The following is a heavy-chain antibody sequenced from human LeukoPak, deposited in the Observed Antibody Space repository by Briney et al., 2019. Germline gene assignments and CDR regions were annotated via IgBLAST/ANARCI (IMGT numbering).Heavy chain of an antibody. CDR2: IIPILGIA. V-gene: IGHV1-69*04. Sequence: GASVKVSCKASGGTFSSYAISWVRQAPGQGLEWMGRIIPILGIANYAQKFQGRVTITADKSTSTAHMALSSLRAEDTAVYYYASDARVEIGNDYYYGMDGWGQGTTVTVSS. J-gene: IGHJ6*02. D-gene: IGHD1-1*01. CDR3: ASDARVEIGNDYYYGMDG. CDR1: GGTFSSYA.